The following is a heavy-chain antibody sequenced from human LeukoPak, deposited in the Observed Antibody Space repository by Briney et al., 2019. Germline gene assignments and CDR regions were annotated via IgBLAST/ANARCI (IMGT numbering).Heavy chain of an antibody. CDR2: ISYDGSNK. J-gene: IGHJ4*02. V-gene: IGHV3-30-3*01. CDR3: ARVFGSSSSRYYFDY. Sequence: GGSLRLSCAASGFTFSSYARHWVGQAPGKGREGVAVISYDGSNKYYADSVKGRFTISRDNSKNTLYLQMNSLRAEDTALYHCARVFGSSSSRYYFDYWGQGTLVTVSS. CDR1: GFTFSSYA. D-gene: IGHD6-6*01.